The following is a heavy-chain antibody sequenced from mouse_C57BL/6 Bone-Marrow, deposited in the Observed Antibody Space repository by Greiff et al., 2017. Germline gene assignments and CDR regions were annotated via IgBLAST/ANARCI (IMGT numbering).Heavy chain of an antibody. V-gene: IGHV1-50*01. Sequence: VQLQQPGAELVKPGASVKLSCKASGYTFTSYWMQWVKQRPGQGLEWIGEIDPSDSYTNYNQKFKGKATLTVDTSSSTSYMQLSSLTSEDSAVYYCARGDYGYDCPCWYFDVWGTGTTVTVSS. CDR1: GYTFTSYW. D-gene: IGHD2-2*01. CDR2: IDPSDSYT. J-gene: IGHJ1*03. CDR3: ARGDYGYDCPCWYFDV.